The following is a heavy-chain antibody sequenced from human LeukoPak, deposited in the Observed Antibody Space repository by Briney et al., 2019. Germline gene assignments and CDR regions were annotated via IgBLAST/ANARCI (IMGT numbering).Heavy chain of an antibody. CDR1: GGSISSYY. CDR2: IYYSGST. CDR3: ARDMTLYDSMEGWFDP. V-gene: IGHV4-59*01. D-gene: IGHD2/OR15-2a*01. J-gene: IGHJ5*02. Sequence: SETLSLICTVSGGSISSYYWSWIRQPPGKGLEWIGYIYYSGSTNYNPSLKSRVTISVDTSKNQFSLKLSSVTAADTAVYYCARDMTLYDSMEGWFDPWGQGTLVTVSS.